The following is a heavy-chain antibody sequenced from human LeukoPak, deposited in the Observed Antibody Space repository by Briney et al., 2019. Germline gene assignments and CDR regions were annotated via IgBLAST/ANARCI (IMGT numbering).Heavy chain of an antibody. Sequence: SETLSLTCAVYGGSFSGYYWSWIRQPPGKGLEWIGELNHSGSTNYNPSLKSRVTISVDTSKNQFSLKLSSVTAADTAVYYCARGPQATWFDPWGQGTLVTVSS. CDR3: ARGPQATWFDP. J-gene: IGHJ5*02. D-gene: IGHD5-12*01. V-gene: IGHV4-34*01. CDR1: GGSFSGYY. CDR2: LNHSGST.